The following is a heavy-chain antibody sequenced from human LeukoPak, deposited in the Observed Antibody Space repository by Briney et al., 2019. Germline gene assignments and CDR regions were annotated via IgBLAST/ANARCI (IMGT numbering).Heavy chain of an antibody. D-gene: IGHD6-19*01. CDR3: ARFYSGPSGWFVLWFFDL. J-gene: IGHJ2*01. Sequence: SETLSLTCTVSGGSVSSYYWSWIRQPPGKGLEWIGYIYNSENTKYNSSLESRVTMSIDTSKNRLFLKLSSVTAADTAVYYCARFYSGPSGWFVLWFFDLWGCGTLVTVSS. CDR2: IYNSENT. CDR1: GGSVSSYY. V-gene: IGHV4-4*09.